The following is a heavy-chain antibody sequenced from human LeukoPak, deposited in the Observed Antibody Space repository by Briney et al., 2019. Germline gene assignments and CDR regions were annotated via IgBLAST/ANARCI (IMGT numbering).Heavy chain of an antibody. CDR2: IYTTGST. J-gene: IGHJ4*02. V-gene: IGHV3-66*01. Sequence: GGSLRLSCAASGFTFSSYAMSWVRQAPGKGLEWVSVIYTTGSTYYADSVQGRFTISRDNSKNMLYLQMNSLRAEDTAVYYCARVQPLRISMIRGVMGYFDYWGQGTLVTVSS. CDR1: GFTFSSYA. D-gene: IGHD3-10*01. CDR3: ARVQPLRISMIRGVMGYFDY.